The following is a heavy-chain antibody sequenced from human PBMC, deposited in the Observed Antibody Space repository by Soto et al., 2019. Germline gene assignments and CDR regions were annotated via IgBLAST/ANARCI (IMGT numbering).Heavy chain of an antibody. V-gene: IGHV4-4*02. Sequence: SETLSLTCAVSGGSISTSNWWSWVRQPPGKGLEWIGEVYRTGSTNYNPSLKSRVTISVDRSKNQFSLRLSSVTAADTAVYYCARVPAPWGQGTLVTVSS. CDR1: GGSISTSNW. J-gene: IGHJ4*02. CDR2: VYRTGST. D-gene: IGHD2-2*01. CDR3: ARVPAP.